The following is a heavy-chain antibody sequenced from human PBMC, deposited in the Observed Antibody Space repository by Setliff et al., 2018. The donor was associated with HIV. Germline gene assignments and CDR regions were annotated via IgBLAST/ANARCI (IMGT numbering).Heavy chain of an antibody. D-gene: IGHD3-22*01. V-gene: IGHV1-24*01. Sequence: ASVKVSCKVSGYTLTELSIHWVRQAPGKGLEWMGGFDPQYDKTFYAQKFQGRVTMSEDTSTDTAYMELSSRRSEDTAVYYCATRGYDSRGYLRSRVSGAAFDIWGQGTMVTVSS. CDR1: GYTLTELS. J-gene: IGHJ3*02. CDR2: FDPQYDKT. CDR3: ATRGYDSRGYLRSRVSGAAFDI.